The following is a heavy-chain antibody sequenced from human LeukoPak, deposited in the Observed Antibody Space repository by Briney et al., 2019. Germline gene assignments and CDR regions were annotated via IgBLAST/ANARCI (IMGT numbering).Heavy chain of an antibody. CDR2: IKEDGSDK. J-gene: IGHJ3*02. CDR3: ARVGCSSTSCYPIDAFDI. Sequence: GGSLRLSCAASGFTFSTYWMTWVRQAPGKGLEWVANIKEDGSDKYYVDSVKGRFTISRDNAKNSLYLQMNSLRAEDTAVYYCARVGCSSTSCYPIDAFDIWGQGTMVTVSS. D-gene: IGHD2-2*01. V-gene: IGHV3-7*01. CDR1: GFTFSTYW.